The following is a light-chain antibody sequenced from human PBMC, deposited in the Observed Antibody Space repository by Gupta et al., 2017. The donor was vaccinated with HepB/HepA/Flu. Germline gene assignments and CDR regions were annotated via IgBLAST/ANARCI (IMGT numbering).Light chain of an antibody. CDR1: SSDVGGYNY. CDR2: DVS. V-gene: IGLV2-14*01. J-gene: IGLJ2*01. Sequence: QSALTQPASASGSPGPSITISCTGTSSDVGGYNYVSWYQQHPGKAPKLMIYDVSNRTSGVSNRFSGSKSGNTASLTISGLQAEDEADYYCSSYTSSSTLVFGGGTKLTVL. CDR3: SSYTSSSTLV.